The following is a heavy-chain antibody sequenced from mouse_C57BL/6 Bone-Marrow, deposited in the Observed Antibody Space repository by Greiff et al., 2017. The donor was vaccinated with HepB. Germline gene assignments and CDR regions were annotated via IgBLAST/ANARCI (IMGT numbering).Heavy chain of an antibody. CDR1: GYTFTTYP. Sequence: QVQLKQSGAELVKPGASVKMSCKASGYTFTTYPIEWMKQNHGQSLEWIGNFHPYNDDTKYNEKFKGKATLTVEKSSSTVYLELSRLTSDDSAVYYCARGLDYGSIYAMDYWGQGTSVTVSS. J-gene: IGHJ4*01. CDR3: ARGLDYGSIYAMDY. CDR2: FHPYNDDT. V-gene: IGHV1-47*01. D-gene: IGHD1-1*01.